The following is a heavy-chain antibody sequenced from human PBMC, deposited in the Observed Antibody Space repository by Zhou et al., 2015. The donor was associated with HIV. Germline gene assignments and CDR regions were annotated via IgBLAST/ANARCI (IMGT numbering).Heavy chain of an antibody. J-gene: IGHJ2*01. CDR3: ASRPFGDYRGNWYFDL. CDR1: GGTMSTYT. V-gene: IGHV1-69*02. D-gene: IGHD4-17*01. Sequence: QVQLVQSGAEVKKPGSSVKVSCKTSGGTMSTYTINWVRQAPGQGLEWMGRIIPVVHIVNYAQRFQGRVTFTADTSTSTAYMELTSLRSEDTAVYYCASRPFGDYRGNWYFDLWGRGTRVTVSS. CDR2: IIPVVHIV.